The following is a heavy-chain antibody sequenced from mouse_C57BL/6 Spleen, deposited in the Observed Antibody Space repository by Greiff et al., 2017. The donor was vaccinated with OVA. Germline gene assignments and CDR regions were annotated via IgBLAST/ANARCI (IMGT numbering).Heavy chain of an antibody. J-gene: IGHJ1*03. CDR2: IYPGSGST. V-gene: IGHV1-55*01. Sequence: VQLQQPGAELVKPGASGKMSCKASGYTFTSYWINWVKQRPGQGLEWIGDIYPGSGSTNYNEKFKSKATLTVDTYSSTAYMQLSSLTSDASSVYYSSIDYCNLYWYFDYWGTGTTVTVSS. CDR1: GYTFTSYW. D-gene: IGHD2-1*01. CDR3: SIDYCNLYWYFDY.